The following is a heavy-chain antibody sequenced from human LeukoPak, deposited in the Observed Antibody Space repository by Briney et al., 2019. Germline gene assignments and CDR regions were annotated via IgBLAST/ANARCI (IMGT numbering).Heavy chain of an antibody. J-gene: IGHJ4*02. Sequence: PGGSLRLSCAASGFTFHDYAMHWVRQAPGKGLEWVSGISSNSGSIDYADSVKGRFTISRDNAKNSLYLQMNSLRAEDTAVYYCARERHPLWFGELSPFDYWGQGTLVTVSS. D-gene: IGHD3-10*01. CDR1: GFTFHDYA. V-gene: IGHV3-9*01. CDR2: ISSNSGSI. CDR3: ARERHPLWFGELSPFDY.